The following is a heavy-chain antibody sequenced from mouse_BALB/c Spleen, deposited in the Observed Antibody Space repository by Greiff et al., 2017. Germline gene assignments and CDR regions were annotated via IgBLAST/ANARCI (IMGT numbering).Heavy chain of an antibody. V-gene: IGHV1-54*01. CDR3: ARSSTGDAMDY. Sequence: VQLQQSGAELVRPGTSVKVSCKASGYAFTNYLIEWVKQRPGQGLEWIGVINPGSGGTNYNEKFKGKATLTADKSSSTAYMQLSSLTSDDSAVYFCARSSTGDAMDYWGQGTSVTVSS. CDR1: GYAFTNYL. CDR2: INPGSGGT. J-gene: IGHJ4*01.